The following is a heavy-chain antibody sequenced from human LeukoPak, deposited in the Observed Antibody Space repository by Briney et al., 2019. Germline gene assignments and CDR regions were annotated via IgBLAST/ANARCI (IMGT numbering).Heavy chain of an antibody. V-gene: IGHV1-69*05. Sequence: SVKVSCKASGGTFSSYAISWVRQAPGQGLEWMGGIIPIFGTANHAQKFQGRVTITTDESTSTAYMELSSLRSENTAVYYCARGPIVVVVAATPGDAFDIWGQGTMVTVSS. CDR1: GGTFSSYA. J-gene: IGHJ3*02. CDR3: ARGPIVVVVAATPGDAFDI. D-gene: IGHD2-15*01. CDR2: IIPIFGTA.